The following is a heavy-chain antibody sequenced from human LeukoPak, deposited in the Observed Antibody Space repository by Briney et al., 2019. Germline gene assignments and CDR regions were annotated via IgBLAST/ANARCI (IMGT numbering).Heavy chain of an antibody. J-gene: IGHJ4*02. V-gene: IGHV3-30*02. CDR1: GFTFSNHG. CDR3: AKGDYYGSGLDY. CDR2: IRYDGGNA. Sequence: PGGSLRLSCAASGFTFSNHGMHWVRQAPGKGLVWVAFIRYDGGNAYYVDSVKGRFTISRDNSKDTLYLQMNGLRPEDTAVYFCAKGDYYGSGLDYWGQGAPVTVSS. D-gene: IGHD3-10*01.